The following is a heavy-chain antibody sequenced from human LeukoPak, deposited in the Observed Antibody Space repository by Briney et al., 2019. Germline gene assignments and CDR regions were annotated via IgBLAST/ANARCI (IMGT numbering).Heavy chain of an antibody. CDR2: INYDARSR. V-gene: IGHV3-74*01. CDR3: VRGAGPGTPFD. J-gene: IGHJ1*01. CDR1: GFTFSLSW. Sequence: GGSLRLSCAASGFTFSLSWMHWVRQAPGKGLEWVSSINYDARSRTYADSVKGRVTIPRDNAENTLFLQMNSLRVEDSAIYSCVRGAGPGTPFDWGQGILVTVSS. D-gene: IGHD1-1*01.